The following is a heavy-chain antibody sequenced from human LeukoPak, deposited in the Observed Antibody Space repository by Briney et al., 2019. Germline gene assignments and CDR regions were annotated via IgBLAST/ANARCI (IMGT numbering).Heavy chain of an antibody. D-gene: IGHD3-22*01. CDR3: ARVIPHYYDSSGYRFDY. CDR2: MNPNSGNS. V-gene: IGHV1-8*01. J-gene: IGHJ4*02. CDR1: GYTFTSYD. Sequence: ASVKVSCKASGYTFTSYDINWVRQATGQGLEWMGWMNPNSGNSGYAQKFQGRVTMTRNTSISTAYMELSSLRSEDTAVYYCARVIPHYYDSSGYRFDYWGQGTLVTVSS.